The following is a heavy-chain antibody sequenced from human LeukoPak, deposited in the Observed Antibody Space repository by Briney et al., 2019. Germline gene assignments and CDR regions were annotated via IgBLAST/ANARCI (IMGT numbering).Heavy chain of an antibody. CDR1: GFTFSNYY. CDR3: AREFHGFWSGYMGGLGN. D-gene: IGHD3-3*01. CDR2: FNPNSGDT. V-gene: IGHV1-2*02. J-gene: IGHJ4*02. Sequence: ASVKVSCKTSGFTFSNYYLHWVRQAPGQGLEWMGWFNPNSGDTNFAQKFQGRVTMSSDTSISTGYMELSRLRSDDTAVYFCAREFHGFWSGYMGGLGNWGQGTPVIVSS.